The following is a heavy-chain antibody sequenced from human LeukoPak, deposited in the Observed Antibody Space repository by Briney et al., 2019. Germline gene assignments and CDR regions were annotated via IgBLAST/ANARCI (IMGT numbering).Heavy chain of an antibody. CDR1: GYTFTGYY. Sequence: ASVKVSRKASGYTFTGYYMRWVRQAPGQGLEWMGWINPNSGGTNYAQKFQGRVTMTRDTSISTAYMELSRLRSDDTAVYYCARDGFGYCSGGSCYSEFGVDYWARETWSPSPQ. CDR2: INPNSGGT. D-gene: IGHD2-15*01. CDR3: ARDGFGYCSGGSCYSEFGVDY. V-gene: IGHV1-2*02. J-gene: IGHJ4*02.